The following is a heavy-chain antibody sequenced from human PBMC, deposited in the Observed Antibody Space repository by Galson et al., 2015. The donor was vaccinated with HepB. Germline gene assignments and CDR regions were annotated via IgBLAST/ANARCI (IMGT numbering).Heavy chain of an antibody. CDR3: ARHTTQYYYGSGSTRGWFDP. D-gene: IGHD3-10*01. CDR1: GYSFTSYW. V-gene: IGHV5-10-1*01. CDR2: IDPSDSYT. Sequence: QSGAEVKKPGESLRISCKGSGYSFTSYWISWVRQMPGKGLEWMGRIDPSDSYTNYSPSFQGHVTISADKSISTAYLQWSSLKASDTAMYYCARHTTQYYYGSGSTRGWFDPWGQGTLVTVSS. J-gene: IGHJ5*02.